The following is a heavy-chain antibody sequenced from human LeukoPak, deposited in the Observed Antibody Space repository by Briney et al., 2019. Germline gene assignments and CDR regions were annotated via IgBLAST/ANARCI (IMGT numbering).Heavy chain of an antibody. CDR2: IYYSGST. V-gene: IGHV4-39*01. CDR3: ARGQDYYDTSGYAFDI. CDR1: GGSISSSNYY. Sequence: SETLSLTCTVSGGSISSSNYYWGRIRQPPGKGLEWLGIIYYSGSTYYNPSLKSRVTISVDTSKNQFSLKLSSVTAADTAVYYCARGQDYYDTSGYAFDIWGQGTMVTVSS. J-gene: IGHJ3*02. D-gene: IGHD3-22*01.